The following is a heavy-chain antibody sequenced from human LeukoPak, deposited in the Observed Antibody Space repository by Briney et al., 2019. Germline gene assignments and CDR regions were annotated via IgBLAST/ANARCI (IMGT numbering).Heavy chain of an antibody. CDR1: GFTFSSYG. V-gene: IGHV3-30*02. J-gene: IGHJ4*02. Sequence: GGSLRLSCAASGFTFSSYGMHWVRQAPGKGLEWVAFIRYDGSNKYYADSVKGRFTISRDNSKNTLYLQMNSLRAEDTAAYYCAKDLSSSWYVRFDYWGQGTLVTVSS. CDR3: AKDLSSSWYVRFDY. D-gene: IGHD6-13*01. CDR2: IRYDGSNK.